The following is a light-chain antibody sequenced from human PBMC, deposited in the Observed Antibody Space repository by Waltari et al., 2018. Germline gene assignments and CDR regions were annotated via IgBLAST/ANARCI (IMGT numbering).Light chain of an antibody. CDR2: AAS. V-gene: IGKV1-12*01. J-gene: IGKJ2*01. CDR1: QDVRSW. Sequence: DIPMTQSPSSVSATVGDRVTITCRASQDVRSWLAWYLQKPGKAPNLLIYAASSFQSGFPSRFSGSGSGTHFTRTISSLQPEDFATYYCQQGEASPYTFGQGTKLEIK. CDR3: QQGEASPYT.